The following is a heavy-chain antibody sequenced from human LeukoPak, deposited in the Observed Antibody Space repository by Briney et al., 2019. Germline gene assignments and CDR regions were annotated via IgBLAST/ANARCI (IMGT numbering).Heavy chain of an antibody. D-gene: IGHD2-2*01. V-gene: IGHV1-2*02. CDR1: GYTLTAFF. J-gene: IGHJ4*02. Sequence: GASVKVSCRASGYTLTAFFMYWVRQAPGQGLEWMGWINPKSGAAIHAQNFQGRVTLTRDTSISTAYMDLSSLRSDDTAIYYCARGRIIPAGVLIDFWGQGTLVTVSS. CDR3: ARGRIIPAGVLIDF. CDR2: INPKSGAA.